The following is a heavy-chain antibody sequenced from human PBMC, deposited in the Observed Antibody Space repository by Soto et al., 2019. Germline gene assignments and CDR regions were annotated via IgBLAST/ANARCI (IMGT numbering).Heavy chain of an antibody. D-gene: IGHD2-8*02. J-gene: IGHJ6*02. CDR3: SLMLPATGCTVV. CDR1: GFSLTSGVVG. Sequence: SGATLVNHTQTITLTCTFSGFSLTSGVVGVGWTRQPPGEALEWLALIYWNDEQYYNPSLRNRLTITRDTSKNQVVITMTNMDPVDTATYYCSLMLPATGCTVVWGQAPTVSVS. V-gene: IGHV2-5*01. CDR2: IYWNDEQ.